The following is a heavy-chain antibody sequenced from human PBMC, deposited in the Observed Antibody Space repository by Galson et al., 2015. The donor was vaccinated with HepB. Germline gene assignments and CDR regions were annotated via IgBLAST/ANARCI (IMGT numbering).Heavy chain of an antibody. CDR2: IKPDGSEK. Sequence: SLRLSCAASGFTFSSYWMSWVRQAPGKGLEWLGNIKPDGSEKNHVDSVKGRFTISRDNAENSLYLQMNSLRAGDTAVYYCVRQIRSSRSQFDYWGQGTLVTVSS. CDR1: GFTFSSYW. CDR3: VRQIRSSRSQFDY. D-gene: IGHD6-13*01. V-gene: IGHV3-7*01. J-gene: IGHJ4*02.